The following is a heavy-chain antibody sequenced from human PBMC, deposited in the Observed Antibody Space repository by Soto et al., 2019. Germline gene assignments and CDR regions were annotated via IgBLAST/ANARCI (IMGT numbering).Heavy chain of an antibody. Sequence: QVQLVQSGAEVKKPGASVKVSCKASGYTFTTYYMNWVRQAPGQGLEWMGIINPDGGRTSYAQKCQGRVTMTRDTSTSTVYMELSSLRSEDTAVYYCTTRDPGHYWGQGTLVTVSS. CDR3: TTRDPGHY. CDR2: INPDGGRT. J-gene: IGHJ4*02. CDR1: GYTFTTYY. V-gene: IGHV1-46*01.